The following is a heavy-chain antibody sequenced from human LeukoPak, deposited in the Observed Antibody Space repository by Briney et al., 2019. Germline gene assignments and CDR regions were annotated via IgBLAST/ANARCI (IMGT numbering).Heavy chain of an antibody. V-gene: IGHV4-59*01. CDR3: ASRSYYYDSSGYSTYFDY. CDR1: GGSISSYY. CDR2: IYYSGST. J-gene: IGHJ4*02. D-gene: IGHD3-22*01. Sequence: KPSETLSLTCTVSGGSISSYYWSWIRQPPGKGLEWIGYIYYSGSTNYNPSLKSRVTISVDTSKNQFSLKLSSVTAADTAVYYCASRSYYYDSSGYSTYFDYWGQGTLVTVSS.